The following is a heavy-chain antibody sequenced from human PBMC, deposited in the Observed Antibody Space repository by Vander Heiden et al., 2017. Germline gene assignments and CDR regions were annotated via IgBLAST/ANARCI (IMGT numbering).Heavy chain of an antibody. D-gene: IGHD2-21*02. J-gene: IGHJ6*02. Sequence: QLQMQESGTGLVKPSETLSLTCTVSGGSISSSSAYWGCIRQPPGKGREWIGSIYYSGSAYYNPSLKSRVTISVDTSKNQFSLKLSSVTAADTAVYYCARLDIVVVTANYGMDVWGQGTTVTVSS. CDR2: IYYSGSA. V-gene: IGHV4-39*01. CDR3: ARLDIVVVTANYGMDV. CDR1: GGSISSSSAY.